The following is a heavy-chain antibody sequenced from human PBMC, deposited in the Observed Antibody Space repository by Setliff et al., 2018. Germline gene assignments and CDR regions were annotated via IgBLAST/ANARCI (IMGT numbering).Heavy chain of an antibody. Sequence: SLRLSCAASGVTFSSYAMTWVRQAPGKGLEWVAVISYDGSNKYYADSVKGRFTISRDNSKNTLYLQMNSLRAEDTAVYYCAKGGRLHKTDYWGQGALVTVSS. CDR1: GVTFSSYA. J-gene: IGHJ4*02. D-gene: IGHD4-4*01. V-gene: IGHV3-30*07. CDR2: ISYDGSNK. CDR3: AKGGRLHKTDY.